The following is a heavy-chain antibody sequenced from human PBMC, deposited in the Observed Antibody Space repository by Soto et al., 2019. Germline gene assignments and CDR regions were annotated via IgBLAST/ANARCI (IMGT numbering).Heavy chain of an antibody. J-gene: IGHJ4*02. V-gene: IGHV3-21*01. Sequence: GGSLRLSCAASGFTFSSYSMNWVRQAPGKGLEWVSSISSSSSYIYYADSVKGRFTISRDNAKNSLYLQMNSLRAEDTAVYYCARGRIQLRSQTYFDYWGQGTLVTVSS. CDR2: ISSSSSYI. CDR1: GFTFSSYS. CDR3: ARGRIQLRSQTYFDY. D-gene: IGHD5-18*01.